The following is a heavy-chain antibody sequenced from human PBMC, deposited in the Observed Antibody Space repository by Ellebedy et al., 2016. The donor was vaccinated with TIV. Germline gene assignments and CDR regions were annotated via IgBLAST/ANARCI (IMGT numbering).Heavy chain of an antibody. CDR1: GDAISSYF. Sequence: SETLSLTXAVSGDAISSYFWSWIRQPPDQGLEWIGHLYYTGSTNYNPSLKSRVAISGDTSKNQFSLKLSSVTTADTAVYYCASWGDYGGNRHLDYWGQGTLVTVSS. CDR3: ASWGDYGGNRHLDY. V-gene: IGHV4-59*01. J-gene: IGHJ4*01. D-gene: IGHD4-23*01. CDR2: LYYTGST.